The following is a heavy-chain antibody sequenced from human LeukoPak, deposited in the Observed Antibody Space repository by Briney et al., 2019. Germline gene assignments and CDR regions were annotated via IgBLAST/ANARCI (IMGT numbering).Heavy chain of an antibody. Sequence: GGSLRLSCAASGFTFSSYSMSWVRQAPGKGLEWVSAISGSGGSTYYADSVKGRFTISRDNSKNTLYLQMNSLRAEDTAVYYCAKGPRYCSSTSCVLYWGQGTLVTVSS. CDR2: ISGSGGST. CDR1: GFTFSSYS. J-gene: IGHJ4*02. D-gene: IGHD2-2*01. V-gene: IGHV3-23*01. CDR3: AKGPRYCSSTSCVLY.